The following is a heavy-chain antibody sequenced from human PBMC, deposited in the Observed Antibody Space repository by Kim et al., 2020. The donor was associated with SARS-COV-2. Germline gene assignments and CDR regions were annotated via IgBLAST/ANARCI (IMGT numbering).Heavy chain of an antibody. J-gene: IGHJ6*02. V-gene: IGHV7-4-1*02. CDR3: ARGDDDFWSGGQDYYYYGMDV. CDR1: GYTFTSYA. D-gene: IGHD3-3*01. Sequence: ASVKVSCKASGYTFTSYAMNWVRQAPGQGLEWMGWINTNTGNPTYAQGFTGRFVFSLDTSVSTAYLQISSLKAEDTAVYYCARGDDDFWSGGQDYYYYGMDVWGQGTTVTVSS. CDR2: INTNTGNP.